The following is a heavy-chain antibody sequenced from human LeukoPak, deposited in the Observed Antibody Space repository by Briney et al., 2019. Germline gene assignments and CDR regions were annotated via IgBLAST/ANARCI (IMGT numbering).Heavy chain of an antibody. CDR3: ARVAIPGPKGDYGMDV. Sequence: PSETLSLTCTVSGGSISSGGYYWSWIRQHPGKGLEWIGYIYYSGSTYYNPSLKSRVTISVDTSKNQFSLKLSSVTAADTAVYYCARVAIPGPKGDYGMDVWGQGTTVTVSS. V-gene: IGHV4-31*03. J-gene: IGHJ6*02. CDR1: GGSISSGGYY. D-gene: IGHD2-2*02. CDR2: IYYSGST.